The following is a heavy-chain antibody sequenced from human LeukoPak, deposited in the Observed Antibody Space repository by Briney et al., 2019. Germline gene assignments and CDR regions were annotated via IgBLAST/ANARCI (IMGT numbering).Heavy chain of an antibody. CDR1: GYTFTGYY. Sequence: ASVKVSCKASGYTFTGYYMHWVRQAPGQGLEWMGWINPNSGGTNYAQKFQGRVTMTRDTSISTAYMELSRLRSDDTAVYYCARSQYSYGFRDYYYYMDVWGKGTTATVSS. CDR2: INPNSGGT. CDR3: ARSQYSYGFRDYYYYMDV. V-gene: IGHV1-2*02. D-gene: IGHD5-18*01. J-gene: IGHJ6*03.